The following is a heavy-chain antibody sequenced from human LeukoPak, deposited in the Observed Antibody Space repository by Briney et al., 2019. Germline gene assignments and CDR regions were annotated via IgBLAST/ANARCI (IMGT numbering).Heavy chain of an antibody. CDR3: ARDPVGVRYSSGPGAKFDY. CDR1: GFTFSSYS. V-gene: IGHV3-21*01. D-gene: IGHD6-19*01. CDR2: ISSSSSYI. Sequence: AGGSLRLSCAASGFTFSSYSMNWVRQAPGKGLEWVSSISSSSSYIYYADSVKGRFTISRDNAKNSLYLQMNSLRAEDTAVYYCARDPVGVRYSSGPGAKFDYWGQGTLVTVSS. J-gene: IGHJ4*02.